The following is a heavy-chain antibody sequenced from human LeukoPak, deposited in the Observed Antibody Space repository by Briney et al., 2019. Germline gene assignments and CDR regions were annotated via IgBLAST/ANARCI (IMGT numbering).Heavy chain of an antibody. D-gene: IGHD3-22*01. CDR1: GYTFTSYA. V-gene: IGHV7-4-1*02. CDR3: ARRYYYDSSGYPYYYYHGMDV. Sequence: GASVEVSCKASGYTFTSYAMNWVRQAPGQGLEWMGWINTNTGNPTYAQGFTGRFVFSLDTSVSTAYLQISSLKAEDTAVYYCARRYYYDSSGYPYYYYHGMDVWGQGTTVTVSS. J-gene: IGHJ6*02. CDR2: INTNTGNP.